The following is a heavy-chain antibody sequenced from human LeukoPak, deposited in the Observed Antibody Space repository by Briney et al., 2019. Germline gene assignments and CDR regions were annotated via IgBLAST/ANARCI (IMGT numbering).Heavy chain of an antibody. V-gene: IGHV4-59*12. D-gene: IGHD2-2*02. J-gene: IGHJ5*02. CDR1: GGSISSYY. CDR2: IYYSGST. CDR3: VGYCSSTSCYNPSGFDP. Sequence: SETLSLTCTVSGGSISSYYWSWIRQPPGKGLEWIGYIYYSGSTNYNPSLKSRVTISVDTSKNQFSLKLSSVTAADTAVYYCVGYCSSTSCYNPSGFDPWGQGTLVTVSS.